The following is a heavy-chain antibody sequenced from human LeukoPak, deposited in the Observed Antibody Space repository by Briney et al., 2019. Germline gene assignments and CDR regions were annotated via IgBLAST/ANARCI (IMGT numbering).Heavy chain of an antibody. V-gene: IGHV3-11*04. CDR1: GFTFSDYY. J-gene: IGHJ4*02. CDR2: ISSGGSTI. D-gene: IGHD1-14*01. CDR3: ARGTVKNRGFDY. Sequence: GGSLRLSGAASGFTFSDYYMSWIRPAPGHGLEGGSYISSGGSTIYYADSVKGRFTISRDNAKNSPYLQINSPRAEATAVYYCARGTVKNRGFDYWGQGTLVTVSS.